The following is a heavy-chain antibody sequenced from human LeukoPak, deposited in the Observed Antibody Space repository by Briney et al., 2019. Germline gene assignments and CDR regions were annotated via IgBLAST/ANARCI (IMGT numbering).Heavy chain of an antibody. D-gene: IGHD1-26*01. CDR2: IYSGGST. V-gene: IGHV3-53*01. Sequence: SGGSLRLSCAASGFTFNSYAMSWVRQAPGKGLEWVSVIYSGGSTYYADSVKGRFTISRDNSKNTVYLQMNSLRDEDTAVYYCARNVGYWGQGTLVTVSS. CDR3: ARNVGY. J-gene: IGHJ4*02. CDR1: GFTFNSYA.